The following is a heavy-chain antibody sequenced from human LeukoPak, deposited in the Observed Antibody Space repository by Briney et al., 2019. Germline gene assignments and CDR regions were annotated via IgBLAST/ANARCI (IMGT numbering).Heavy chain of an antibody. Sequence: GGSLRLSCAASGFTFSSYAMSWVRQAPGKGLEWVSAISGSGGSTYYADSVKGRFTISRDNSKNTLYLQINSLRAEDTAVYYCAKDLLIGGSCYDYWGQGTLVTVSS. CDR2: ISGSGGST. D-gene: IGHD2-15*01. V-gene: IGHV3-23*01. J-gene: IGHJ4*02. CDR1: GFTFSSYA. CDR3: AKDLLIGGSCYDY.